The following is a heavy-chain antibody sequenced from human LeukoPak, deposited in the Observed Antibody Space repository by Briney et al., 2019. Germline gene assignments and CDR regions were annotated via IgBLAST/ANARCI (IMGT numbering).Heavy chain of an antibody. Sequence: GGSLRLSCAASGFTFSTYWMSWVRQGPGKGLEWVANIKQDGSKKYYVDSVKGRFTISRDNAKNSLYLQMNSLRDEDTAVYYCARRGCLGSCYSGFDYWGQGTLVTVSS. V-gene: IGHV3-7*01. J-gene: IGHJ4*02. D-gene: IGHD2-15*01. CDR2: IKQDGSKK. CDR1: GFTFSTYW. CDR3: ARRGCLGSCYSGFDY.